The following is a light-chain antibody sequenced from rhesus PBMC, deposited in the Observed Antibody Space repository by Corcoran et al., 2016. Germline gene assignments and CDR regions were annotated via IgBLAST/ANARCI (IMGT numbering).Light chain of an antibody. CDR2: KAS. J-gene: IGKJ3*01. CDR3: QHGYGTPFT. CDR1: ENVNNY. Sequence: DIQMTQSPSSLSASVGDRVTITCRASENVNNYLNWYQQKPGKAPKLLIYKASPLQSVVPSRFSGSGYGTDYTVTSSSLQPEDVATYYCQHGYGTPFTFGPGTKLDIK. V-gene: IGKV1-74*01.